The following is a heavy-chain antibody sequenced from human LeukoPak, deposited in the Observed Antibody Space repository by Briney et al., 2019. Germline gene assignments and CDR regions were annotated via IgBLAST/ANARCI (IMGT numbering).Heavy chain of an antibody. CDR3: ARDYMRDGYNFDYFDY. V-gene: IGHV1-2*06. CDR2: INPNSGGT. D-gene: IGHD5-24*01. J-gene: IGHJ4*02. Sequence: ASVKVSCKASGYTFTGYYMHWVRQAPGQGLEWMGRINPNSGGTNYAQKFQGRVTMTRDTSIRTAYMELSRLRSDDTAVYYCARDYMRDGYNFDYFDYWGQGTLVTVSS. CDR1: GYTFTGYY.